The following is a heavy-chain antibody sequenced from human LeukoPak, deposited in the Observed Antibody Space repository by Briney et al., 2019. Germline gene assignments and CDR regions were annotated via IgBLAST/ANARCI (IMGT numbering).Heavy chain of an antibody. CDR2: IYSGGST. D-gene: IGHD3-22*01. J-gene: IGHJ4*02. V-gene: IGHV3-66*01. CDR3: ARGSSGYYFDY. CDR1: GFTVSSNY. Sequence: GGSLRLSCAASGFTVSSNYMSWVRQAPGKGLEWVSVIYSGGSTYYADSVKGRFTISRDNSKNTLYLQINSLRAEDTAVYYCARGSSGYYFDYWGQGTLVTVSS.